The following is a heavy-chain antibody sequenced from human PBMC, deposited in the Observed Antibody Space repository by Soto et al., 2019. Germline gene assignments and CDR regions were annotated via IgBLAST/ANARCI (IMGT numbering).Heavy chain of an antibody. CDR1: GFTFSSYW. CDR3: ARLWFGELLSAFDI. Sequence: GGSLRLSCAASGFTFSSYWMSWVRQAPGKGLEWVANIKQDGSEKYYVDSVKGRFTISRDNAKNSLYLQMNSLRAEDTAVYYCARLWFGELLSAFDIWGQGTMVTVSS. CDR2: IKQDGSEK. J-gene: IGHJ3*02. D-gene: IGHD3-10*01. V-gene: IGHV3-7*05.